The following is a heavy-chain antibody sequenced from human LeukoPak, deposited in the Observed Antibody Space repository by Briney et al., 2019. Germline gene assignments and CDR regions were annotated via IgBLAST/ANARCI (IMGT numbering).Heavy chain of an antibody. Sequence: ASVKVSCKASGYTFTGYYMHWVRQAPGQGLEWMGWINPNSGGTNYAQRFQGRVTMTRDTTISTAYMELSRLRSDDTAVYYCARVGGYGYYYYYMDVWGKGTTVTASS. CDR3: ARVGGYGYYYYYMDV. D-gene: IGHD5-12*01. CDR2: INPNSGGT. V-gene: IGHV1-2*02. J-gene: IGHJ6*03. CDR1: GYTFTGYY.